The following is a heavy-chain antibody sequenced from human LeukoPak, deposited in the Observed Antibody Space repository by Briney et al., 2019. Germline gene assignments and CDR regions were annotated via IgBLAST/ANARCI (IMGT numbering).Heavy chain of an antibody. CDR1: GGSISSSSYS. Sequence: SETLSLTCTVSGGSISSSSYSWGWIRQPPGKGLEWIETIYYSGGTYFNPSLKSRVTISVDTSENQFSLTLSSVTAADTAVYYCARQSDCSSSCYTSAFDIWGQGTMVTVSS. D-gene: IGHD2-2*02. V-gene: IGHV4-39*01. CDR3: ARQSDCSSSCYTSAFDI. CDR2: IYYSGGT. J-gene: IGHJ3*02.